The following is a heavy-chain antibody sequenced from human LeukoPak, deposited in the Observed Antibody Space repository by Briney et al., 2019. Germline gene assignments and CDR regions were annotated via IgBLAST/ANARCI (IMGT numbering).Heavy chain of an antibody. J-gene: IGHJ4*02. V-gene: IGHV3-21*01. CDR1: GFTFSSYH. D-gene: IGHD5-18*01. CDR2: ISSSSTYI. CDR3: ARRATSERGHSYGLDY. Sequence: GGSLRLSCVVSGFTFSSYHMNWVRQAPGEGLEWVSSISSSSTYIYYADSMTGRFTISRDNAKNSLYLQMNSLRAEDTAVYYCARRATSERGHSYGLDYWGQGTLVTVSS.